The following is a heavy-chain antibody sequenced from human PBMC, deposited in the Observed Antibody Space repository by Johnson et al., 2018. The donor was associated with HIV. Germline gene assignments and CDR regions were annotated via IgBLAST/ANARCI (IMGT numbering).Heavy chain of an antibody. Sequence: QMLLVESGGGVVQPGTSLRLSCVASGFTFNSYAMHWVRQAPGKGLEWLSVIWYDGSNEYYADSVKGRFTISRDNSKNTLYLQMNSLTVEDTAVYYCAKSKFISNWYAFDIWGQGTMVTVSS. CDR2: IWYDGSNE. CDR3: AKSKFISNWYAFDI. J-gene: IGHJ3*02. V-gene: IGHV3-33*03. D-gene: IGHD4-11*01. CDR1: GFTFNSYA.